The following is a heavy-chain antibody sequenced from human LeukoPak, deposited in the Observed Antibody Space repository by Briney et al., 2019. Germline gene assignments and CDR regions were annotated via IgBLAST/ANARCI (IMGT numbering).Heavy chain of an antibody. V-gene: IGHV3-30*02. Sequence: GGSLRLSCAASGFTLSSYGMHWVRQAPGKGLEWAAFIHYDGSNKYYADSVKGRFTISRDNSKNTLYLQMNSLRAEDTAVYYCGDPFDYWGQGTLVTVSS. CDR2: IHYDGSNK. CDR3: GDPFDY. CDR1: GFTLSSYG. J-gene: IGHJ4*02.